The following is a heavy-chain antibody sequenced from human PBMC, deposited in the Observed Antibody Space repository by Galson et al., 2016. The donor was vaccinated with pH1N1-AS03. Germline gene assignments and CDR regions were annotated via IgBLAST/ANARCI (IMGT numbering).Heavy chain of an antibody. CDR2: ITGSGIST. Sequence: SLRLSCAASGFTFNNYAMNWVRQAPGKGLEWVSSITGSGISTEYADSVEGRFTISRDNSKNTLYVEMGSLRAEGTAIYYCAKSSSSLTRDAFDMWGRGTLVTVSS. CDR1: GFTFNNYA. V-gene: IGHV3-23*01. D-gene: IGHD2-2*01. CDR3: AKSSSSLTRDAFDM. J-gene: IGHJ3*02.